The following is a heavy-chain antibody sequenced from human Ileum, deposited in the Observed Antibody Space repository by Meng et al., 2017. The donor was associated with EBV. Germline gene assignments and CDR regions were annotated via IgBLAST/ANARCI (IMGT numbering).Heavy chain of an antibody. J-gene: IGHJ4*02. CDR3: ARRSFAAGSPDY. D-gene: IGHD3-10*01. CDR2: IYWDDDK. Sequence: INLKESGPTLLKPTQTTTLTCTFSGFSLNTGGMAVSWLRQPPGKALEWLALIYWDDDKRYSPSLKTRLTITKDTPKNQVVLTMTNMDPVDTATYYCARRSFAAGSPDYWGQGTLVTVSS. CDR1: GFSLNTGGMA. V-gene: IGHV2-5*02.